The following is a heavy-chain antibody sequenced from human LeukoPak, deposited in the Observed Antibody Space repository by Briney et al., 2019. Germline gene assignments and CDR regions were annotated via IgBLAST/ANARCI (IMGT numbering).Heavy chain of an antibody. CDR1: GFTFSSYS. V-gene: IGHV3-21*01. CDR2: ISSSSSYI. J-gene: IGHJ4*02. Sequence: GGSLRLSCAASGFTFSSYSMNWVRQAPGKGLEWVSSISSSSSYIYYADSVKGRFTISRDNAKNSLYLQMNSLRAEDTAVYYCARDTGGGYSCYDCWGQGTLVSVSS. CDR3: ARDTGGGYSCYDC. D-gene: IGHD5-18*01.